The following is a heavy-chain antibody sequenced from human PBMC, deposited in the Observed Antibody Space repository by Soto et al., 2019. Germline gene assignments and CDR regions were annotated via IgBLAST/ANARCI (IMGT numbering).Heavy chain of an antibody. D-gene: IGHD2-2*01. CDR3: ARGDCSSTSCRNWFDP. CDR1: GYTFTSYA. Sequence: ASVKVSCKASGYTFTSYAMHWVRQAPGQRLEWMGWINAGNGNTKYSQKFQGRVTITRDTSASTAYMELSSLRSEDTAVYYCARGDCSSTSCRNWFDPWGQGTLVTVSS. CDR2: INAGNGNT. V-gene: IGHV1-3*01. J-gene: IGHJ5*02.